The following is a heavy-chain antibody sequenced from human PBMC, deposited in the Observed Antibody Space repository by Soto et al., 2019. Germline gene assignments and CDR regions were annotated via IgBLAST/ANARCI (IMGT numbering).Heavy chain of an antibody. J-gene: IGHJ4*02. V-gene: IGHV1-18*01. CDR1: GYTLTNYA. D-gene: IGHD2-15*01. CDR3: ARDCTGGSCFCIY. Sequence: QVQLVQSAAEVKKPGASVKVSCKASGYTLTNYAISWVRQAPGQGPEWMGWINTYNGNSNYAQKFQGRVTMTTDTSTNTAYVELRSLSSVDPAVYYCARDCTGGSCFCIYWVQGSLVNVSA. CDR2: INTYNGNS.